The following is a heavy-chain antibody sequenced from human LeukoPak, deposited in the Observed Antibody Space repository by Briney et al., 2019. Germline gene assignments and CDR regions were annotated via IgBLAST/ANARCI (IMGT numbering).Heavy chain of an antibody. V-gene: IGHV4-34*01. CDR3: ARGRRIVVVLGATRAHRDYYMDV. Sequence: SESLSLTCAVYGGSYSGYYWSWIRQSPGKGMEWVGETYHGGSTNYNPSLKSRVTISLDTSKNQFSLKLSSVTAADTAVYYCARGRRIVVVLGATRAHRDYYMDVWGKGTTVTVSS. CDR2: TYHGGST. CDR1: GGSYSGYY. D-gene: IGHD2-15*01. J-gene: IGHJ6*03.